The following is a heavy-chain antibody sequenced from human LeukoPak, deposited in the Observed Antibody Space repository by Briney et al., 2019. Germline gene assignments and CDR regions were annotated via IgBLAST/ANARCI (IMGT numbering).Heavy chain of an antibody. Sequence: GASVKVSCKASGYTFTSYYMHWVRQAPGQGLEWMGIINPSGGSTSYAQKFQGRVTMTRDTSTSTAYMELSSLRSEDTAVYYCARDGRAYCGGDCYSDIWSQGTMVTVSS. CDR3: ARDGRAYCGGDCYSDI. D-gene: IGHD2-21*02. V-gene: IGHV1-46*01. CDR2: INPSGGST. J-gene: IGHJ3*02. CDR1: GYTFTSYY.